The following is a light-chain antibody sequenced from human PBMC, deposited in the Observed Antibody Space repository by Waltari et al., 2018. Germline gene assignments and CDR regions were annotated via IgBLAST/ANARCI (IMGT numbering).Light chain of an antibody. Sequence: QSALTQPASVSGSPGQSLTIPCTGTTSYVGGYNYLPWYQQHPGKAPKLMIYGVFNRPSGVSNRFSGSKSGNTASLTISGLQAEDEADYYCNSYTTSSTQVFGTGTKVTVL. CDR3: NSYTTSSTQV. CDR1: TSYVGGYNY. CDR2: GVF. J-gene: IGLJ1*01. V-gene: IGLV2-14*01.